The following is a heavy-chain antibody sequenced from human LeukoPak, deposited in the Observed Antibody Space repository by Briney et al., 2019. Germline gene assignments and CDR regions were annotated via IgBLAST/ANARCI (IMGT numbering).Heavy chain of an antibody. Sequence: SETLSLTCTVSGVSITSSYWSWIRQPPGKGLEWIGYIYFSGSTNYNPSLKSRVTVSLDTTKNQVSLKLSSVSAADTAVYYCASTGYCIGGSCYSNYFDHWGQGTLVTVSS. D-gene: IGHD2-15*01. CDR1: GVSITSSY. CDR3: ASTGYCIGGSCYSNYFDH. V-gene: IGHV4-59*08. CDR2: IYFSGST. J-gene: IGHJ4*02.